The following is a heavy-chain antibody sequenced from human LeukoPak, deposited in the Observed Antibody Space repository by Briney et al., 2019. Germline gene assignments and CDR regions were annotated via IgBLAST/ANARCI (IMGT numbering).Heavy chain of an antibody. J-gene: IGHJ4*02. CDR3: AKVAKYYYGPETYYFFEQ. CDR2: INQDGTEK. CDR1: GFTFSSYG. D-gene: IGHD3-10*01. V-gene: IGHV3-7*01. Sequence: GGTLRLSCAASGFTFSSYGMIWVRQAPGKGLEWVANINQDGTEKYYVDSVKGRFTISRDYAKNSLYLQMNSLRVEDTAVYYCAKVAKYYYGPETYYFFEQWGQGTPVTASS.